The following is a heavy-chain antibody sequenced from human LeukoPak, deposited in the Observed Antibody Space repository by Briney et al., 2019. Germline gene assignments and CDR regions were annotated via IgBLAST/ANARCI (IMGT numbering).Heavy chain of an antibody. J-gene: IGHJ4*02. CDR2: LCSTSINI. Sequence: GGSLRLSCAASGFNFSNYAMEWVRQAPGKGLEWVSSLCSTSINIYYADSVKGRFTISRDNAKNSLYLQMNSLRAEDTAVYYCARLSMTSYGKYYFEYWGQGTLVTVSS. V-gene: IGHV3-21*01. CDR1: GFNFSNYA. CDR3: ARLSMTSYGKYYFEY. D-gene: IGHD3-10*01.